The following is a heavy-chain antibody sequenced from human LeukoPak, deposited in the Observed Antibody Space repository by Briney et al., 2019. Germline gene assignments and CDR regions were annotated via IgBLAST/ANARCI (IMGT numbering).Heavy chain of an antibody. D-gene: IGHD3-10*01. V-gene: IGHV3-30*18. CDR2: ISYDGSNK. J-gene: IGHJ4*02. CDR3: AKDAYGSGSYFTH. Sequence: PGGSLRLSCAASGFTFSSYGMHWVRQAPGKGLEWVAVISYDGSNKYYADSVKGRFTISRDNSKNTLYLQMNSLRAEDTAVYYCAKDAYGSGSYFTHWGQGTLVTVSS. CDR1: GFTFSSYG.